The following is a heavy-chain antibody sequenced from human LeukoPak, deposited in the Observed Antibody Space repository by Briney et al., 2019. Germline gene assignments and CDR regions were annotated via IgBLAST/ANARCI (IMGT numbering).Heavy chain of an antibody. J-gene: IGHJ4*02. Sequence: GGSLRLSCAASGFTFDDYGMSWVRQAPGKGLEWVSGINWNGGSTGYADSVKGRFTISRDNSKNTLYLQMNSLRAGDTAVYYCARAPGYCTNGVCYLYDYWGQGTLVTVSS. CDR2: INWNGGST. D-gene: IGHD2-8*01. V-gene: IGHV3-20*04. CDR1: GFTFDDYG. CDR3: ARAPGYCTNGVCYLYDY.